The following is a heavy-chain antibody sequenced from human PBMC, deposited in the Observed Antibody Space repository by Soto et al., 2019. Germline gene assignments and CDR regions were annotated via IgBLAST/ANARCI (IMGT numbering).Heavy chain of an antibody. CDR1: GFTFSSYG. V-gene: IGHV3-33*01. J-gene: IGHJ4*02. CDR2: IWYDGSNK. Sequence: QVQLVESGGGVVQPGRSLRLSCAASGFTFSSYGMHWVRQAPGKGLEWVAVIWYDGSNKYYADSVKGRFTISRDNSKNTLYLQMNSLRGEDTAVYYCARDSGGYYYDSSGFIDYWGQGTLVTVSS. CDR3: ARDSGGYYYDSSGFIDY. D-gene: IGHD3-22*01.